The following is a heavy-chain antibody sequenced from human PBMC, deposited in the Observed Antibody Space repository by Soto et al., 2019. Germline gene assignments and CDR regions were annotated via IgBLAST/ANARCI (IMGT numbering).Heavy chain of an antibody. V-gene: IGHV4-34*01. CDR1: GGSFSGYY. CDR2: IHHSGRT. Sequence: TLSLTCAVSGGSFSGYYWSWIRQPQGKGLERIGEIHHSGRTNNNPSFKSRFSISVGRSKNQYSLKLSSVTAADTAVDYCARFSGSYVWGQGTLFTVSS. J-gene: IGHJ4*02. CDR3: ARFSGSYV. D-gene: IGHD1-26*01.